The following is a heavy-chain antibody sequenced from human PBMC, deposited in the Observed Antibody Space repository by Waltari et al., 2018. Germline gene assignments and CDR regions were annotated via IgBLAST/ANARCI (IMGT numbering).Heavy chain of an antibody. CDR2: IYYSGST. CDR3: ARLLSPNSSGWYGLGLGFYDY. D-gene: IGHD6-19*01. CDR1: GGSIRSSSYY. V-gene: IGHV4-39*01. Sequence: QLQLQESGPGLVKPSETLSLTCTVSGGSIRSSSYYWGWIRQPPGTGLEWIGSIYYSGSTYYNPSLKSRVTISVDTSKNQFSLKLSSVTAADTAVYYCARLLSPNSSGWYGLGLGFYDYWGQGTLVTVSS. J-gene: IGHJ4*02.